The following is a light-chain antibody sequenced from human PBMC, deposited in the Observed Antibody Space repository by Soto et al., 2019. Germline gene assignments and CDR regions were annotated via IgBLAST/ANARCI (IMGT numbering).Light chain of an antibody. V-gene: IGKV1-16*01. CDR3: QQRSNWPQT. Sequence: DIQMTQSPSSLSASVGDRVTITCRASQGISTFLALFQQKPGKAPKTLIYAASSLHSGVPSRFSGSGSGTDFTLTISSLEPEDFAVYYCQQRSNWPQTFGQGTKVDIK. CDR2: AAS. CDR1: QGISTF. J-gene: IGKJ1*01.